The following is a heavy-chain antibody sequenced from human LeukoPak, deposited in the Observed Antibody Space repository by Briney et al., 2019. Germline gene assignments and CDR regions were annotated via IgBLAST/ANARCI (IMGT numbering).Heavy chain of an antibody. J-gene: IGHJ4*02. CDR3: AIFSGYSSSSD. CDR2: ISGGST. V-gene: IGHV3-23*01. Sequence: GVSLRLSCAASGFTVSSYAMSWVRQAPGKGLEWVSAISGGSTYYADSVKGRFTISRDNSKNTLYLQMNSLRAEDTAVYYCAIFSGYSSSSDWGQGTLVTVSS. D-gene: IGHD6-13*01. CDR1: GFTVSSYA.